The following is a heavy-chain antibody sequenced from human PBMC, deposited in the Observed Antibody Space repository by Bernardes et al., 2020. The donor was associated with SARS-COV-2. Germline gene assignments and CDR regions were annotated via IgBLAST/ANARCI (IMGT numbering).Heavy chain of an antibody. D-gene: IGHD4-17*01. CDR1: NYTVTHYW. CDR3: ARRRYGDFGVDV. CDR2: IYPGDSDT. Sequence: GAYLKSSGQGTNYTVTHYWIGWVRQMPGKGLEWMGIIYPGDSDTKYSPSFQGRVTISADKSVNTAYLQWSSLKASDTAIYYCARRRYGDFGVDVWCQGTTVTVSS. V-gene: IGHV5-51*01. J-gene: IGHJ6*02.